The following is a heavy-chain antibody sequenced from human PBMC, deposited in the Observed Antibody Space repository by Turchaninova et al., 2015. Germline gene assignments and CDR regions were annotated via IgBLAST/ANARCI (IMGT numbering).Heavy chain of an antibody. CDR3: AKDAGMWFGEQLGDAFDV. CDR1: GGSLTRGSYY. V-gene: IGHV4-39*07. J-gene: IGHJ3*01. D-gene: IGHD3-10*01. CDR2: LFYTGST. Sequence: QLQLQESGPGLVKPSETLSLPCTVSGGSLTRGSYYWGWVPQTPGKGLEWIGSLFYTGSTYYNPSLQSRVTMSVDTSTNQFSLKMSSVTAADTAIYYCAKDAGMWFGEQLGDAFDVWGQGTMVTVSS.